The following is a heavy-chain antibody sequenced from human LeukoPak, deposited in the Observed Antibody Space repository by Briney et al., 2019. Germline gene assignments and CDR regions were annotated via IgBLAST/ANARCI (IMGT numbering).Heavy chain of an antibody. J-gene: IGHJ6*03. Sequence: GSSVKVSCKASGGTFSSYAISWVRQAPGQGLEWMGGIIPIFGTANYAQKFLGRVTITTDESTSTAYMELSSLRSEDTAVYYCARGPTGNQHYDFWSGYKNYYYMDVWGKGTTVTVSS. V-gene: IGHV1-69*05. CDR2: IIPIFGTA. CDR3: ARGPTGNQHYDFWSGYKNYYYMDV. CDR1: GGTFSSYA. D-gene: IGHD3-3*01.